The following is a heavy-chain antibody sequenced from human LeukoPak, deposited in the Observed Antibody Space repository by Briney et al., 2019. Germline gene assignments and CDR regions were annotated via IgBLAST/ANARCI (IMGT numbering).Heavy chain of an antibody. Sequence: PGGSLRLSCVASGFTFSNYSMRWVRQGPGKGLDWVSTISGSGGNTYFADSVKGRLTISRDNSKNTLYLQMNSLRAEDTAVYYCAKSGGYAMDVWGQGATVTVSS. D-gene: IGHD1-26*01. CDR3: AKSGGYAMDV. J-gene: IGHJ6*02. CDR2: ISGSGGNT. V-gene: IGHV3-23*01. CDR1: GFTFSNYS.